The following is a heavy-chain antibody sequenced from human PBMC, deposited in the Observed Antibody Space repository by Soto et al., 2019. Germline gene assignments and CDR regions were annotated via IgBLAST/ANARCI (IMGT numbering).Heavy chain of an antibody. J-gene: IGHJ4*02. V-gene: IGHV3-30-3*01. CDR1: GFTFSSYA. D-gene: IGHD6-19*01. Sequence: GGSLRLSXAASGFTFSSYAMHWVRQAPGKGLEWVAVISYDGSNKYYADSVKGRFTISRDNSKNTLYLQMNSLRAEDTAVYYCARPWSRQAVAGTSNPGYWGQGTLVTVSS. CDR3: ARPWSRQAVAGTSNPGY. CDR2: ISYDGSNK.